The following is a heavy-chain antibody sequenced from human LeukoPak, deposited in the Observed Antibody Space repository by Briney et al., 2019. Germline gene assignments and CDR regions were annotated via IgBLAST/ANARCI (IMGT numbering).Heavy chain of an antibody. CDR2: IIHSGST. CDR3: ARDNSVRDEAWWFNP. CDR1: GFAFSNYG. D-gene: IGHD5-24*01. V-gene: IGHV4-34*12. J-gene: IGHJ5*02. Sequence: GSLRLSCAAAGFAFSNYGMNWVRKPPGKELEWIGEIIHSGSTNYNPSLTSRVTISVDTSKNHFSLKLSSVTAADTAVYYCARDNSVRDEAWWFNPWGQGTLVTVSS.